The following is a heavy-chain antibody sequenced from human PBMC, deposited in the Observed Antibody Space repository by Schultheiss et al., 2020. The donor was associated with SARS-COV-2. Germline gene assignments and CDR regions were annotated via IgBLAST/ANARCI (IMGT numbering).Heavy chain of an antibody. CDR3: ARSRAARTNYYYYGMDV. J-gene: IGHJ6*02. V-gene: IGHV1-46*01. D-gene: IGHD6-6*01. Sequence: ASVKVSCKASGYTFTSYDINWVRQATGQGLEWMGIINPSGGSTSYAQKFQGRVTMTRDTSTSTVYMELSSLRSEDTAVYYCARSRAARTNYYYYGMDVWGQGTTVTVSS. CDR2: INPSGGST. CDR1: GYTFTSYD.